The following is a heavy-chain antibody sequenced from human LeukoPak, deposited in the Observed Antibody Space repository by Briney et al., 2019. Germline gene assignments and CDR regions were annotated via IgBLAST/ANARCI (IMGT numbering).Heavy chain of an antibody. V-gene: IGHV4-61*01. CDR1: GGSVSSGSYY. D-gene: IGHD1-20*01. CDR3: ARVTGKGYYFDY. Sequence: TSETLSLTCSVSGGSVSSGSYYWSWIRQPPGKGLEWIGYIYYSGSTNYNPSLKSRVTISVDTSKNQFSLKLSSVTAADTAVYYCARVTGKGYYFDYWGQGTLVTVSS. J-gene: IGHJ4*02. CDR2: IYYSGST.